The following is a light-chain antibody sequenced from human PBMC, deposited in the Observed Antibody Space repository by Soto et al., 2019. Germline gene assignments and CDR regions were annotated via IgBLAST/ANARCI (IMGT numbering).Light chain of an antibody. CDR1: SSNIGAGYD. Sequence: QSVLTQPPSVSGAPGQRVTTSCTGSSSNIGAGYDVHWYQQRPGTAPKLLIYGNKNRPSGVPDRFSGSKSGTSASLAITGLQAEDEADYYCQSYDSSLSVSYVFGTGTKVTVL. CDR3: QSYDSSLSVSYV. CDR2: GNK. J-gene: IGLJ1*01. V-gene: IGLV1-40*01.